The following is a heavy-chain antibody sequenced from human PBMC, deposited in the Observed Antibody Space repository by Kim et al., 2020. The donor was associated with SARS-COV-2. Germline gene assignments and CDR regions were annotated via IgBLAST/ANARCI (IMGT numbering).Heavy chain of an antibody. J-gene: IGHJ4*02. D-gene: IGHD6-6*01. CDR3: TRDISSYYFDC. V-gene: IGHV3-33*01. Sequence: KFYADSVKGRFTISRDNPKNTLWLEMNSLRAEDTAVYYCTRDISSYYFDCWGQGTLVTVSS. CDR2: K.